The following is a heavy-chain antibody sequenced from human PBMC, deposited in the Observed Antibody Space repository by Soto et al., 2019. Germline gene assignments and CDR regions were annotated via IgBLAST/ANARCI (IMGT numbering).Heavy chain of an antibody. J-gene: IGHJ3*01. V-gene: IGHV4-31*02. CDR2: IYHSGGT. Sequence: WTWIRQHPGKGLEWIGYIYHSGGTYYSPSLKSRVTISVDTSENRFSLRLTSVTAADTVVYYCARGGDGFDLWGQGKMVTVS. CDR3: ARGGDGFDL.